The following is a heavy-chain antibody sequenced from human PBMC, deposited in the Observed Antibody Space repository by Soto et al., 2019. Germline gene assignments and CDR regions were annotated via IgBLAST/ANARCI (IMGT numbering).Heavy chain of an antibody. J-gene: IGHJ4*02. V-gene: IGHV3-64*04. CDR3: AKGYRAYCSSTSCYFGFDY. CDR2: ITSNGGAT. Sequence: GGSLRLSCAASGFTFSNYVMHWVRQAPGKGLEYVSVITSNGGATDNADSVKGRFTISRDNSKNTLYLQMNSLRAEDTAVYYCAKGYRAYCSSTSCYFGFDYWGQGTLVTVSS. CDR1: GFTFSNYV. D-gene: IGHD2-2*01.